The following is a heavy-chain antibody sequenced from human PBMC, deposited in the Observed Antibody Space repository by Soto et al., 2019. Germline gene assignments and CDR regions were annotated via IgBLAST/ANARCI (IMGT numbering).Heavy chain of an antibody. CDR1: GIIFNNYW. CDR2: IKQDGSEK. Sequence: EVQLVDSGGALVQPGGYLRVSCAASGIIFNNYWMTWVRQAPGKGLEWVANIKQDGSEKNYVDSVKGRFTISRDNAKNSVYLQMNSLRAEDTAMYYCVRDPPGANWGQGTLVTVSS. V-gene: IGHV3-7*04. J-gene: IGHJ4*02. CDR3: VRDPPGAN.